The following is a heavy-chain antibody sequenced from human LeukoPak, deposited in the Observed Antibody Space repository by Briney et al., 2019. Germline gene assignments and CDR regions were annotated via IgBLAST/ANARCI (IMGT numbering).Heavy chain of an antibody. D-gene: IGHD5-24*01. J-gene: IGHJ4*02. V-gene: IGHV3-30*18. CDR2: ISYDGSNK. Sequence: GGSLRLSCAASGFTFSSHGMHWVRQAPGKGLEWVAVISYDGSNKYYADSVKGRFTISRDNSKNTLYLQMNSLRAEDTAVYYCAKDIPRWPQLQSFEVDYWGQGTLVTVSS. CDR3: AKDIPRWPQLQSFEVDY. CDR1: GFTFSSHG.